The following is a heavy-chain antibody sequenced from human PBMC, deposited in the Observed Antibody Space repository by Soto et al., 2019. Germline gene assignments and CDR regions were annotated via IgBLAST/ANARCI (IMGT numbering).Heavy chain of an antibody. CDR1: GFTFKNYY. Sequence: PGGSLRLSCVASGFTFKNYYMRWVRQAPGKGLEWVSGISGSGAITYYADSVRGRFTISRDNSKNTLYLQLNSLGAEDTAIYYCAKDRQFRSYYESAGHYNNWGQGTLVTVSS. V-gene: IGHV3-23*01. D-gene: IGHD3-9*01. CDR2: ISGSGAIT. J-gene: IGHJ4*02. CDR3: AKDRQFRSYYESAGHYNN.